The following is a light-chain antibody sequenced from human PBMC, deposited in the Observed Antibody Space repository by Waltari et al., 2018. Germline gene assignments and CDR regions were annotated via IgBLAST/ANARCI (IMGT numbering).Light chain of an antibody. CDR3: AAWDDSLNGVV. Sequence: QSVLTQPPSASGTPGQRVTISCSGSSSNIGSNTVNWYQQLPGTAPKLLIYSNNQRPSGVPYRFSGSQSGNSASLAISGLQSEDEADYYCAAWDDSLNGVVFGGGTKLTVL. CDR1: SSNIGSNT. V-gene: IGLV1-44*01. CDR2: SNN. J-gene: IGLJ2*01.